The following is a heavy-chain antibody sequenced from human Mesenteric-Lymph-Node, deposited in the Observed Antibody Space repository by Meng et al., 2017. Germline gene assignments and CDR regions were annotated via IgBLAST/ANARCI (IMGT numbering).Heavy chain of an antibody. CDR3: ARGELLWDY. D-gene: IGHD2-2*01. J-gene: IGHJ4*02. CDR1: GGSFSAYN. Sequence: QVQLLQGGAGLLKPSETLSLICFVYGGSFSAYNWRWIRQPPGKGREWIGEINHSGSTNYNPSLKSRVTVSVDTSKNQLSLKLSSVTAADTAVYFCARGELLWDYWGQGTLVTVSS. V-gene: IGHV4-34*01. CDR2: INHSGST.